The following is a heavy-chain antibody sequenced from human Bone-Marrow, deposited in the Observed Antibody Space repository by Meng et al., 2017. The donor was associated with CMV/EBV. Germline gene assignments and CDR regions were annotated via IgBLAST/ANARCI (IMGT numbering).Heavy chain of an antibody. J-gene: IGHJ4*02. CDR2: IYHSGST. CDR1: GGSSSSSNW. D-gene: IGHD3-22*01. Sequence: AVFGGSSSSSNWWSWVRQPPGKGLELIGEIYHSGSTNYNPSLKSRVTISVDKSKNQFSLKLSSVTAAGTAVYYCARWSGHYDSSGYNWGQGTLVTVSS. CDR3: ARWSGHYDSSGYN. V-gene: IGHV4-4*02.